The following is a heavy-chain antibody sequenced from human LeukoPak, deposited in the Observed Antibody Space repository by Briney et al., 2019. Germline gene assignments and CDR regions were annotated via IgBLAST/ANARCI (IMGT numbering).Heavy chain of an antibody. CDR2: IRYDGNKK. Sequence: GGSLRLSCAASGFTLSEYGMHWVRQAPGKGLEWVAFIRYDGNKKYYIDSVKGRFTTSRDNSMNTVSLQMGSLSPEDTAVYYCARNAHSFDSSGYYFHFWGQGTLVTVSS. D-gene: IGHD3-22*01. V-gene: IGHV3-30*02. J-gene: IGHJ4*02. CDR3: ARNAHSFDSSGYYFHF. CDR1: GFTLSEYG.